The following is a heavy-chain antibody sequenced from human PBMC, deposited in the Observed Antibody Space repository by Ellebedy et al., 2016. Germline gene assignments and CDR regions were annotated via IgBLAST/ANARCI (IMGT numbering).Heavy chain of an antibody. V-gene: IGHV1-18*01. J-gene: IGHJ2*01. CDR2: INAYSGNT. CDR3: ARDLGVHWYFDL. CDR1: GDTFTTYG. D-gene: IGHD3-16*01. Sequence: ASVKVSXXASGDTFTTYGISWVRQAPGQGLEWMGWINAYSGNTNYAQKLQGRVTMTTDTSTSTAYMELRSLRSDDTAIYYCARDLGVHWYFDLWGRGTLVTVSS.